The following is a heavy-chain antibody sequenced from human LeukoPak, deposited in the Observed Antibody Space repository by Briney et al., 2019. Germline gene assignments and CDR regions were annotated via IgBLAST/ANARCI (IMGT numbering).Heavy chain of an antibody. Sequence: PGGSLRLSCAASGFTFSSREVDWVRQAPGKGLEWVSYISSSGSTTHYSDSVKGRFTISRDNAKNSLYLQMNSLRVEDTAVYYCANLVGTTPYWGQGTLVTVSS. CDR2: ISSSGSTT. CDR3: ANLVGTTPY. CDR1: GFTFSSRE. V-gene: IGHV3-48*03. J-gene: IGHJ4*02. D-gene: IGHD1-26*01.